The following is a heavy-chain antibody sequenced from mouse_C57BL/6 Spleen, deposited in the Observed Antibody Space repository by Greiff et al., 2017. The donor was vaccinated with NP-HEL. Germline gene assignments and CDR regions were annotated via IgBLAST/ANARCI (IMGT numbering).Heavy chain of an antibody. Sequence: VQLKQSGPVLVKPGASVKMSCKASGYTFTDYYMNWVKQSHGKSLEWIGVINPYNGGTSYNQKFKGKATLTVDKSSSTAYMELNSLTSEDSAVYYCANKDYGSSYDFDYWGQGTTLTVSS. CDR3: ANKDYGSSYDFDY. V-gene: IGHV1-19*01. D-gene: IGHD1-1*01. CDR1: GYTFTDYY. J-gene: IGHJ2*01. CDR2: INPYNGGT.